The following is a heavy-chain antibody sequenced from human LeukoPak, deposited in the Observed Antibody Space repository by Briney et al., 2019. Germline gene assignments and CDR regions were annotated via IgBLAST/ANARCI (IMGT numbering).Heavy chain of an antibody. V-gene: IGHV1-69*13. Sequence: ASVKVSCKASGGTFSSYAISWVRQAPGQGLEWMGGIIPIFGTANYAQKFQGRVTITADESTSKAYMELSSLRSEDAAVYYCARVSNYYYYYYMDVWGKGTTVTVSS. CDR3: ARVSNYYYYYYMDV. CDR2: IIPIFGTA. D-gene: IGHD4-11*01. CDR1: GGTFSSYA. J-gene: IGHJ6*03.